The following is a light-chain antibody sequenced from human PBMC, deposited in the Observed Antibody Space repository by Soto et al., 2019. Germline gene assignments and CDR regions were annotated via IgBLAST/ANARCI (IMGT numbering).Light chain of an antibody. V-gene: IGLV2-8*01. J-gene: IGLJ2*01. CDR2: EVS. CDR3: SSYAGSNFVV. Sequence: QSVLTQPPSASGSPGQSVTISCTGTSSDVGGYNYVSWYQQHPGKAPKRMIYEVSKRPSGVPDRFSGSKSGNTASLTVSGLQAEDEADYYCSSYAGSNFVVFGGGTQLTVL. CDR1: SSDVGGYNY.